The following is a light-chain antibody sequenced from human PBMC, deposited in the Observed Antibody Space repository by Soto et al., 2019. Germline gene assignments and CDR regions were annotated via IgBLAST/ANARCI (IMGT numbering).Light chain of an antibody. CDR3: QQRSKWPLT. CDR2: DAS. CDR1: QSISSY. Sequence: EIVLTQSPATLSLSPGERATLSCRASQSISSYLGWYQQKPGQAPRLLIYDASNRAAGIPARFSGSGSGTDFTLTIGRLEPEDFAVYYCQQRSKWPLTFGGGTKVEIK. V-gene: IGKV3-11*01. J-gene: IGKJ4*01.